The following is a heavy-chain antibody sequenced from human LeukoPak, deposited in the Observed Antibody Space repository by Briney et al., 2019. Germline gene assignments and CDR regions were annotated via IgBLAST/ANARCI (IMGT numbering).Heavy chain of an antibody. Sequence: GGALRLSCAASGFTFISYWMSWVRQVPGKGLEWVSYISSSSSNIFYADSFKGRFTISRDNAQNSLYLQMNSLRAEDTAVYYCAAEFCGGGRCYTGHSGHDYWGQGTLVTVSS. CDR3: AAEFCGGGRCYTGHSGHDY. CDR1: GFTFISYW. CDR2: ISSSSSNI. J-gene: IGHJ4*02. V-gene: IGHV3-21*01. D-gene: IGHD2-15*01.